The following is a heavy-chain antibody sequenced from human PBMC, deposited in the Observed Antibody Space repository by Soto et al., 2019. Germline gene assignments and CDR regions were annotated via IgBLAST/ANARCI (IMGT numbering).Heavy chain of an antibody. CDR2: IIPIFGTA. J-gene: IGHJ6*02. CDR3: ARADTAMVIDYYYGMDV. V-gene: IGHV1-69*12. Sequence: QVQLVQSGAEVKKPGSSVKVSCKASGGTFSSYAISWVRQAPGQGLEWMGGIIPIFGTANYAQKFQGRVTITADESTSTAYMELSSLRSEDTAVYYCARADTAMVIDYYYGMDVWGQETTVTVSS. D-gene: IGHD5-18*01. CDR1: GGTFSSYA.